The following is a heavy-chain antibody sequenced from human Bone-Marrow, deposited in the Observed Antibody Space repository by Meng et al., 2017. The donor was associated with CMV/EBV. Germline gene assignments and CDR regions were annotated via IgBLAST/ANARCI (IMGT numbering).Heavy chain of an antibody. CDR2: AYYRSKWYN. Sequence: SETLSLTCAISGDSVSSNSAAWNWIRQSPSRGLEWLGRAYYRSKWYNDYAVSVKSRITINPDTTKNQFSLQLNSVPPEDTAVYYCARMADYYYYGMDVGGKGTTVTVSS. D-gene: IGHD5-24*01. V-gene: IGHV6-1*01. CDR1: GDSVSSNSAA. J-gene: IGHJ6*04. CDR3: ARMADYYYYGMDV.